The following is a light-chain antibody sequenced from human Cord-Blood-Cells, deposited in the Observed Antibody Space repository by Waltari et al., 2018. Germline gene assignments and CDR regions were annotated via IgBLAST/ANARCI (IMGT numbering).Light chain of an antibody. CDR1: QSISSY. V-gene: IGKV1-39*01. CDR3: QQSYSTPLT. J-gene: IGKJ4*01. CDR2: AAS. Sequence: DIQMTQSPSSLSASVGDRVTITCRASQSISSYLNWYQQKPVKAPKLLIYAASSLQSGVPSRFSGSGSETDFTLTISSLQPEDFATYYCQQSYSTPLTFGGGTKVEIK.